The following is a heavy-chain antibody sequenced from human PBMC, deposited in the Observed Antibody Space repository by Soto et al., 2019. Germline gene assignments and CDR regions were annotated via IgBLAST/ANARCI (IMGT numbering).Heavy chain of an antibody. D-gene: IGHD6-19*01. CDR1: GFTFISYE. J-gene: IGHJ4*02. CDR2: ISSSGSTI. CDR3: ARDLEQWLVFDY. Sequence: PGGSLRLSCAASGFTFISYEMNWVRQAPGKGLEWVSYISSSGSTIYYADSVKGRFTISRDNAKNSLYLQMNSLRAEDTAVYYCARDLEQWLVFDYWGQGTLVTVSS. V-gene: IGHV3-48*03.